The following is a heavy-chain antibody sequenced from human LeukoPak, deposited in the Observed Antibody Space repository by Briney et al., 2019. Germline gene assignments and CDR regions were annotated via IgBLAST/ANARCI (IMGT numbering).Heavy chain of an antibody. J-gene: IGHJ4*02. D-gene: IGHD2-8*01. CDR2: IYYSGST. Sequence: PSQTLSLTCTVSGGSISSGDYYWSWIRQPPGKGLEWIGYIYYSGSTYYNPSLKSRVTISVDTSKNQSSLKLSSVTAADTAVYYCARAPYSDSWYYFDYWGQGTLVTVSS. CDR1: GGSISSGDYY. CDR3: ARAPYSDSWYYFDY. V-gene: IGHV4-30-4*08.